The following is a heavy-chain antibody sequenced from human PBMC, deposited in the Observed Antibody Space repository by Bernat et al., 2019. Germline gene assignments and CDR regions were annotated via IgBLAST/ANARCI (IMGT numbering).Heavy chain of an antibody. CDR1: GYTFTSYG. CDR2: ISAYNGNT. J-gene: IGHJ4*02. Sequence: QAQLVQSGAEVKKPGASVKVSCKASGYTFTSYGISWVRQAPGQGLEWMGWISAYNGNTKYAQKFQGRVSMTTDTSTNTAYMNLRSLKFDDTGVYYCARVGGEVINFSDYWGQGALVTVSS. CDR3: ARVGGEVINFSDY. D-gene: IGHD2-21*01. V-gene: IGHV1-18*01.